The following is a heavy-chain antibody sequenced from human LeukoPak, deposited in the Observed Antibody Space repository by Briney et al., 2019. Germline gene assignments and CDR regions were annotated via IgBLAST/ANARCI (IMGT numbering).Heavy chain of an antibody. J-gene: IGHJ5*02. Sequence: SETLSLTCTVSGGSISSSSYYWGWIRQPPGKGLEWIGSIYYSGSTYYNPSLKSRVTISVDTSKNQFSLKLSSVTAADTAVYYCARVPSGLWLRYNWFDPWGQGTLVTVSS. CDR3: ARVPSGLWLRYNWFDP. CDR2: IYYSGST. V-gene: IGHV4-39*01. CDR1: GGSISSSSYY. D-gene: IGHD2-21*01.